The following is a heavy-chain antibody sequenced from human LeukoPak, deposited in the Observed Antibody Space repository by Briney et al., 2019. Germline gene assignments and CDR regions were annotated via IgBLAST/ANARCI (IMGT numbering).Heavy chain of an antibody. V-gene: IGHV3-21*04. CDR2: ISSSSRYI. CDR3: ARDLGFSRNRYFDY. D-gene: IGHD2/OR15-2a*01. J-gene: IGHJ4*02. CDR1: GFTFSTYS. Sequence: GGSLRLSCAASGFTFSTYSMNWVRQAPGKGLEWVSSISSSSRYIYYADSVKGRFTISRDNAKNTVFLQMNSLTAEDTAMFYCARDLGFSRNRYFDYWGQGTLVTVSS.